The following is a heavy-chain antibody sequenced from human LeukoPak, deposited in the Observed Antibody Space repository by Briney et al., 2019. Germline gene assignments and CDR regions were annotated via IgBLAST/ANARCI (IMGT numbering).Heavy chain of an antibody. V-gene: IGHV1-2*02. J-gene: IGHJ4*02. Sequence: ASVKVSCKASGYTFTDYYMHWVRQAPGQGFEWMGLINPNDGDTNYAQKFQGRVTMTRDTSISTAHMEVSRLRSDDTAVYYCAGANFLYCSSSTCLFDYWGQGTLVTVSS. CDR1: GYTFTDYY. CDR2: INPNDGDT. CDR3: AGANFLYCSSSTCLFDY. D-gene: IGHD2-2*01.